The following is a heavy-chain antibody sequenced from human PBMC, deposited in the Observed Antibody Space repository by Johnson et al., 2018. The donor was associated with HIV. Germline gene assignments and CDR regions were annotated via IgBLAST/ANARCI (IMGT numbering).Heavy chain of an antibody. CDR2: ISWDGGSP. V-gene: IGHV3-43D*03. CDR3: AKGKGIAAVGNIGDAFDI. J-gene: IGHJ3*02. D-gene: IGHD6-13*01. Sequence: LVESGGGLVQPGGSLRLSCAASGFTFDDYAMHWVRQAPGKGLEWVSLISWDGGSPYYADSVKGRFTISRDNSKNSLYLQMNSLRAEDTALYYCAKGKGIAAVGNIGDAFDIWGQGTMVTVSS. CDR1: GFTFDDYA.